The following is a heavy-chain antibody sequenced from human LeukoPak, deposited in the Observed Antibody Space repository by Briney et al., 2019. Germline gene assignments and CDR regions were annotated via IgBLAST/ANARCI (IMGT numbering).Heavy chain of an antibody. CDR1: GGTFSSYG. CDR3: ARAALTMIGGGPDY. CDR2: ISAYNGNT. D-gene: IGHD3-22*01. Sequence: ASVKVSCKASGGTFSSYGISWVRQAPGQGLEWMGWISAYNGNTNYAQKLQGRVTMTTDTSTSTAYMELRSLRSDDTAVYYCARAALTMIGGGPDYWGQGTPVTVSS. J-gene: IGHJ4*02. V-gene: IGHV1-18*01.